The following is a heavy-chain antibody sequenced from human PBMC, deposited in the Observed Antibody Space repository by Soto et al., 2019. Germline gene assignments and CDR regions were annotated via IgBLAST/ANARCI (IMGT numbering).Heavy chain of an antibody. J-gene: IGHJ6*02. Sequence: GGSLRLSCAASGFTFSSYGMHWVRQAPGKGLEWVAVISYDGSNKYYADSVKGRFTISRDNSKNTLYLQMNSLRAEDTAVYYCAKVGGAGEYQLLVSLLTGYYGMDVWGQGTTVTVSS. D-gene: IGHD2-2*01. V-gene: IGHV3-30*18. CDR1: GFTFSSYG. CDR3: AKVGGAGEYQLLVSLLTGYYGMDV. CDR2: ISYDGSNK.